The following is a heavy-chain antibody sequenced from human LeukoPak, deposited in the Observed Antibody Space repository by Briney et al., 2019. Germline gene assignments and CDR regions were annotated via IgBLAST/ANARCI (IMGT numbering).Heavy chain of an antibody. Sequence: SETLSPTCTVAGGSLSSYYRSWIRQPPGKGLEWIGYIYSRGLTRGSTNYNPSLKSRVTISVDTSKNQFSLKLSSVTAADTAVYYCARDQEYSGSYYRYFDYWGQGTLVTVSS. V-gene: IGHV4-59*01. D-gene: IGHD1-26*01. CDR1: GGSLSSYY. CDR2: IYSRGLTRGST. J-gene: IGHJ4*02. CDR3: ARDQEYSGSYYRYFDY.